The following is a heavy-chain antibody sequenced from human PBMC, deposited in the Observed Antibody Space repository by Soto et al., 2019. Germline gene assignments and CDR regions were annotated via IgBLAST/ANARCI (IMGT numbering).Heavy chain of an antibody. CDR2: IYYSGST. V-gene: IGHV4-59*01. CDR3: ARVKTYYDILTGYYKPHYFDY. J-gene: IGHJ4*02. D-gene: IGHD3-9*01. CDR1: GGSISSYY. Sequence: PSETLSLTCTVSGGSISSYYWSWIRQPPGKGLEWIGYIYYSGSTNYNPSLKSRVTISVDTSKNQFSLKLSSVTAADTAVYYCARVKTYYDILTGYYKPHYFDYWGQGTLVT.